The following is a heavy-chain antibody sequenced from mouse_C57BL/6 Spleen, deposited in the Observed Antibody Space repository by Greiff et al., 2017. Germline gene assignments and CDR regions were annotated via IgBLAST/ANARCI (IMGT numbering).Heavy chain of an antibody. Sequence: VQLKESGGGLVKPGGSLKLSCAASGFTFSSYAMSWVRQTPEKRLEWVATISDGGSYTYYPDNVKGRFTISRDNAKNNLYLQMSHLKSEDTAMYYCAREGGERSSGTGARDYGGQETSVTVS. J-gene: IGHJ4*01. CDR1: GFTFSSYA. CDR3: AREGGERSSGTGARDY. CDR2: ISDGGSYT. V-gene: IGHV5-4*01. D-gene: IGHD3-1*01.